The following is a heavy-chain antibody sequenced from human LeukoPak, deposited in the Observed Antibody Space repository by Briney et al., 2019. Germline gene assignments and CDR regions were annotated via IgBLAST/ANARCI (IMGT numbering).Heavy chain of an antibody. V-gene: IGHV3-21*01. Sequence: GGSLRLSCATSGFTFSFYSFNWVRQAPGKGLEWVSYISRFSDDIYNVDSVKGRFTISRENAKKSLSLQMNSLRVEDTAVYYCVRDGGGSAAWSDLWGQGTLVIVSS. J-gene: IGHJ5*02. CDR3: VRDGGGSAAWSDL. CDR1: GFTFSFYS. D-gene: IGHD6-13*01. CDR2: ISRFSDDI.